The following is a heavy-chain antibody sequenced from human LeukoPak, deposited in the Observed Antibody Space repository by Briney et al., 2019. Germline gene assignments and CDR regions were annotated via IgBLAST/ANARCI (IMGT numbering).Heavy chain of an antibody. J-gene: IGHJ4*02. D-gene: IGHD3-10*01. V-gene: IGHV4-30-2*01. CDR2: IYHGGST. CDR3: ARATGGSVYN. Sequence: PSQTLSLTCAVSGGSISSGGYSWSWIRQPPGKGLEWIGYIYHGGSTYYNPSLKSRVTISVDRSKNQFSLKLSSVTAADTAVYYCARATGGSVYNWGQETLVTVSS. CDR1: GGSISSGGYS.